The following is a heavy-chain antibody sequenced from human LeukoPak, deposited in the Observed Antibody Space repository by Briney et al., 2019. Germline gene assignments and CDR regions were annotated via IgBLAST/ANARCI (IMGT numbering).Heavy chain of an antibody. D-gene: IGHD1-26*01. CDR3: AKDRGGSDSIDY. V-gene: IGHV1-46*01. J-gene: IGHJ4*02. CDR1: GYTLTSSH. CDR2: INCGDGYT. Sequence: ASVKVSCKASGYTLTSSHAHWVRQAPGQGLEWMALINCGDGYTNYAQKLQGRVSVTRDTSTSTIYMELSGLRVEDTAIYYCAKDRGGSDSIDYWGQGTLVTVSP.